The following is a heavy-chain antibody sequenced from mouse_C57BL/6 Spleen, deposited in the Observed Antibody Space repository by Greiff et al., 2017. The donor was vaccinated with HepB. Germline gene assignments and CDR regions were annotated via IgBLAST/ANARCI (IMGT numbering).Heavy chain of an antibody. D-gene: IGHD1-1*01. Sequence: VQLQQSGPELVKPGASVKISCKASGYAFSSSWMNWVKQRPGKGLEWIGRIYPGDGDTNYNGKFKGKATLTADKSSSTAYMQLSSLTSEDSAVYCCAKAISITTVVANAMDYWGQGTSVTVSS. J-gene: IGHJ4*01. CDR1: GYAFSSSW. V-gene: IGHV1-82*01. CDR3: AKAISITTVVANAMDY. CDR2: IYPGDGDT.